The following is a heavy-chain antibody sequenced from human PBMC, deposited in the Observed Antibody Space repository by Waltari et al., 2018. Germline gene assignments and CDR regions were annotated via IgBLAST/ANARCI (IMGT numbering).Heavy chain of an antibody. CDR1: GFTFSSYG. D-gene: IGHD1-26*01. CDR2: RRYDGSNK. V-gene: IGHV3-30*02. J-gene: IGHJ4*02. Sequence: QVQLVESGGGVVQPGGSLRLSCAASGFTFSSYGMHWVRQAPGKGLEWVAFRRYDGSNKYYADSVKGRFTISRDNSKNTLYLQMNSLRAEDTAVYYCAKDRVGATFGFDYSGQGTLVTVSS. CDR3: AKDRVGATFGFDY.